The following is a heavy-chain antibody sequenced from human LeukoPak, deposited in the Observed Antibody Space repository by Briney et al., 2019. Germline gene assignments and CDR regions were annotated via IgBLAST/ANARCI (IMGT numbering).Heavy chain of an antibody. CDR2: ISWNSGSI. Sequence: GGSLRLSCAASGFTFDDYAMHWVRQAPGKGLEWVSGISWNSGSIGYADSVKGRFTISRDNAKNSLYLQMNSLRAEDTALYYCAKGRGYSYGSFDYWGQGTLVTVSS. CDR3: AKGRGYSYGSFDY. J-gene: IGHJ4*02. CDR1: GFTFDDYA. D-gene: IGHD5-18*01. V-gene: IGHV3-9*01.